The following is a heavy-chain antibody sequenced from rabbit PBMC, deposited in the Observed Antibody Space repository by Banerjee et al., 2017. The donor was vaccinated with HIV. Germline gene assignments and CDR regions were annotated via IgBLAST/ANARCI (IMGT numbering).Heavy chain of an antibody. CDR1: GFSFIYSYW. V-gene: IGHV1S45*01. CDR3: ARDTGSSFSTYGMDL. CDR2: IYAGSSGTT. J-gene: IGHJ3*01. Sequence: QEQLEESGGDLVKPEGSLTLTCTASGFSFIYSYWICWVRQAPGKGLEWIACIYAGSSGTTYYASWAKGRFTISKTSSTTVTLQMTSLTAADTATYFCARDTGSSFSTYGMDLWGQGTLVTVS. D-gene: IGHD8-1*01.